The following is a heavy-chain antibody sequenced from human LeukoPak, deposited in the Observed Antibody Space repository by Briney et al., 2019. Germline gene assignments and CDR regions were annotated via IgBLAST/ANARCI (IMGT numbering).Heavy chain of an antibody. J-gene: IGHJ4*02. Sequence: GGSLRLSCAASGFTFSSYGMHWVRQAPGKGLEWVAVISYDGSNEYYADSVKGRFTISRDNSKNTLYLQMNSLRAEDTAVYYCGKDADRYCSSTSCQSPFGYWGQGTLVNVSS. CDR3: GKDADRYCSSTSCQSPFGY. CDR2: ISYDGSNE. V-gene: IGHV3-30*18. CDR1: GFTFSSYG. D-gene: IGHD2-2*01.